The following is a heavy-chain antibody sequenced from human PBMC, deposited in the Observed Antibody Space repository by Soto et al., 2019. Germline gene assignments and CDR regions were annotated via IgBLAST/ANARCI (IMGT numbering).Heavy chain of an antibody. Sequence: QVQLVESGGGVVQPGRSLRLSCAASGFTFNTYGMHWVRQAPGKGLEWVAVIWYDGNNKYYADSVKGRFTISRDNYMHTLYLHRNRLGAEDTAGYYCATQKPSGAGAFDYWGPGTLVTVFS. V-gene: IGHV3-33*01. CDR2: IWYDGNNK. CDR1: GFTFNTYG. J-gene: IGHJ4*02. CDR3: ATQKPSGAGAFDY.